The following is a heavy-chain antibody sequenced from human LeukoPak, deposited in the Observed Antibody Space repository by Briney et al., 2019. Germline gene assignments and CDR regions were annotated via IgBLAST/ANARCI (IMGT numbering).Heavy chain of an antibody. J-gene: IGHJ4*02. CDR1: GGSISSYY. Sequence: SETLSLTCTVSGGSISSYYWSWIRQPPGKGPEWIGYIYYSGSTNYNPSLKSRVTISVDTSKNQFSLKLSSVTAADTAVYYCARQESNYDILTGYYTGSYFDYWGQGTLVTVSS. CDR2: IYYSGST. V-gene: IGHV4-59*08. CDR3: ARQESNYDILTGYYTGSYFDY. D-gene: IGHD3-9*01.